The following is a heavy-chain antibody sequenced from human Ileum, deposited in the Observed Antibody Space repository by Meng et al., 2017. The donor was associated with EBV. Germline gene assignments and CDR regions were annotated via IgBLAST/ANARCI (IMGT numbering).Heavy chain of an antibody. CDR1: GYTFTHHG. V-gene: IGHV1-18*01. Sequence: QLQLVQSGAEVKKPGXSVRVSCKASGYTFTHHGISWIRQAPGQGLEWMGWISCYNGDTNYAQKLQGRVTMTTDTSTNTAYMDLRGLRSGDTAVYYCARDPSNTSGRYAYFDYWGQGTLVTVSS. D-gene: IGHD6-19*01. CDR3: ARDPSNTSGRYAYFDY. J-gene: IGHJ4*02. CDR2: ISCYNGDT.